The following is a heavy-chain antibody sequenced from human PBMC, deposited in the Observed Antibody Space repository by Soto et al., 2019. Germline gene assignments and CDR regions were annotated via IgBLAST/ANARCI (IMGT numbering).Heavy chain of an antibody. CDR3: ARVGGYCGYGSPRYGMDV. J-gene: IGHJ6*02. CDR1: GYTFTSYA. D-gene: IGHD5-12*01. V-gene: IGHV1-3*01. CDR2: INAGNGNT. Sequence: ASVKVSCKASGYTFTSYAMHWVRQAPGQRLEWMGWINAGNGNTKYSQKFQGRVTITRDTSASTAYMELSSLRSEDTAVYYCARVGGYCGYGSPRYGMDVWGQRTTVTVSS.